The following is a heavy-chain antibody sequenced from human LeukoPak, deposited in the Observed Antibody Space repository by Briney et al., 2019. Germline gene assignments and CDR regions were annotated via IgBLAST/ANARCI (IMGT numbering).Heavy chain of an antibody. CDR2: IIPIFGTA. CDR1: GGTFSSYA. CDR3: ARTPRYDFWSGYLFDY. V-gene: IGHV1-69*05. Sequence: SVKVSCKASGGTFSSYAISWVRQAPGQGLEWMGRIIPIFGTANYAQKFQGRVTITTDESTSTAYMELRSLRSDDTAVYYCARTPRYDFWSGYLFDYWGQGTLVTVSS. J-gene: IGHJ4*02. D-gene: IGHD3-3*01.